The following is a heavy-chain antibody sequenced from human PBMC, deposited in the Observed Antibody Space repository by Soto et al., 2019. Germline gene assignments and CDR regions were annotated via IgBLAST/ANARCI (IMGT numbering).Heavy chain of an antibody. CDR1: GGSISSYY. CDR2: IYYSGST. CDR3: ARDLDCSSTSCYNGNWFDP. V-gene: IGHV4-59*01. D-gene: IGHD2-2*02. J-gene: IGHJ5*02. Sequence: SETLSLTCTVSGGSISSYYWSWIRQPPGKGLEWIGYIYYSGSTNYNPSLKSRVTISVDTSKNQFSLKLSSVTAADTAVYYCARDLDCSSTSCYNGNWFDPWGQGPLVTVSS.